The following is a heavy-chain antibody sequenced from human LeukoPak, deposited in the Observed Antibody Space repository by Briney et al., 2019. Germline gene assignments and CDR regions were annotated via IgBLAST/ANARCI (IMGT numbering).Heavy chain of an antibody. CDR3: AKNFGGVMYYFDD. Sequence: GRSLRLSCAASGFTFSSYGMHWVRQAPGKGLEWVAIIWYDGDNKYYADSVKGRFTISRDNSKNTLYLQMNSLRAEDTAVYYCAKNFGGVMYYFDDWGQGTLVTVSS. V-gene: IGHV3-33*06. CDR1: GFTFSSYG. J-gene: IGHJ4*02. D-gene: IGHD3-16*01. CDR2: IWYDGDNK.